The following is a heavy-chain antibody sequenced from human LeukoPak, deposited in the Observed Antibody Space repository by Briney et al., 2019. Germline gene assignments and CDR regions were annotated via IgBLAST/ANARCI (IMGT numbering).Heavy chain of an antibody. CDR1: GESFSAFY. D-gene: IGHD3-10*01. CDR2: INHSVGT. V-gene: IGHV4-34*01. J-gene: IGHJ4*02. CDR3: ARGHTRITMLRGSRSAYYFDY. Sequence: PSETLSLTCAVYGESFSAFYWNWIRQPPGKGLEWIGEINHSVGTNYNPSLKSRVTMSLDTSKNQFSMKLSSVTAADTAVYYCARGHTRITMLRGSRSAYYFDYWGQGTLVTVSS.